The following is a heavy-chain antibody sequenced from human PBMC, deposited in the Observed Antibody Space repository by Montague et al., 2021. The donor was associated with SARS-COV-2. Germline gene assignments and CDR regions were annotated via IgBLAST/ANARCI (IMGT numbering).Heavy chain of an antibody. CDR2: IYYSGST. J-gene: IGHJ5*02. CDR3: ARLVWFGELSSENWFDP. D-gene: IGHD3-10*01. V-gene: IGHV4-39*01. CDR1: GGSISSSSNY. Sequence: SETLSLTCTVSGGSISSSSNYWGWIRQPPGKGLEWIGSIYYSGSTYYXXXLKSRVTISVDTSKNQFSLKLNSVTAADTAVYYCARLVWFGELSSENWFDPWGREPWSPSPQ.